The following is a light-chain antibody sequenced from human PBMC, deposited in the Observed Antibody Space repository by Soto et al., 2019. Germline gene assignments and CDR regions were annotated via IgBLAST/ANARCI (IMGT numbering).Light chain of an antibody. Sequence: DIQMTQSPSTLSASVGDRVTITCRASQRISSWLAWYQQKPGKAPKLLLYDASSLESGVPSRFSGSGSGTEFTLTISSLQPDDFATYYCQQYNSYTYTFGQGTKLEIK. V-gene: IGKV1-5*01. J-gene: IGKJ2*01. CDR1: QRISSW. CDR3: QQYNSYTYT. CDR2: DAS.